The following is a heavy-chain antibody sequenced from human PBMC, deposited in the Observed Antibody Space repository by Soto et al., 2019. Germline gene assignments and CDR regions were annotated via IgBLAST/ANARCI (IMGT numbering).Heavy chain of an antibody. D-gene: IGHD1-1*01. V-gene: IGHV4-39*01. Sequence: QLQLQESGPGLVKPSETLSLTCTVSGDSISSISYYWFWIRQPPGKGLEWIGTIHYTGDTYYNPSLESRVTISADTSKNQFSLKLSSVTAADTAVYYCARRNDRSEYWGLGTQVTVSS. CDR1: GDSISSISYY. J-gene: IGHJ4*02. CDR2: IHYTGDT. CDR3: ARRNDRSEY.